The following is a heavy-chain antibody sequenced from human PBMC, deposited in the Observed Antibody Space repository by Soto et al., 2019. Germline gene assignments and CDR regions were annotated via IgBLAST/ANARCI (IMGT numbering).Heavy chain of an antibody. CDR3: AHSDCSGGSCYSSNWFDP. CDR1: GFSLSTSGVG. J-gene: IGHJ5*02. V-gene: IGHV2-5*01. CDR2: IYWNDDK. D-gene: IGHD2-15*01. Sequence: SGPTLVNPTQTLTLTCTFSGFSLSTSGVGVGWIRQPPGKALEWLALIYWNDDKRYSPSLKSRLTITKDTSKNHVVLTMTNMDPVDTATYYCAHSDCSGGSCYSSNWFDPWGQGTLVTVSS.